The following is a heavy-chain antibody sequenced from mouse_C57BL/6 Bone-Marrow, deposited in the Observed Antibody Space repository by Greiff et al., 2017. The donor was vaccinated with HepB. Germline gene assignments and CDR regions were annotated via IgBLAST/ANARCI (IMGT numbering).Heavy chain of an antibody. D-gene: IGHD4-1*01. CDR3: ARRGTGYFDY. Sequence: EVQGVESGGGLVQPGGSLKLSCAASGFTFSDYGMAWVRQAPRKGPEWVAFISNLAYSIYYADTVTGRFTISRENAKNTLYLEMSSLRSEDTAMYYCARRGTGYFDYWGQGTTLTVSS. CDR1: GFTFSDYG. J-gene: IGHJ2*01. V-gene: IGHV5-15*04. CDR2: ISNLAYSI.